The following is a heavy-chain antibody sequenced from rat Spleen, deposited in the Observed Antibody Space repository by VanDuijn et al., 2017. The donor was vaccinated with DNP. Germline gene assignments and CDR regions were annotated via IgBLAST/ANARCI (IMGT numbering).Heavy chain of an antibody. D-gene: IGHD1-3*01. V-gene: IGHV5S13*01. CDR2: ISTRGGST. CDR3: VRRDGSYYFDY. CDR1: GFNFRNYG. Sequence: EVQLVESGGGLVQPGGSLKLSCAASGFNFRNYGMAWVRQAPKKGLEWVATISTRGGSTYFRDSVKGRFTFSRDNARNTLYLQMDSLRSEETATYYCVRRDGSYYFDYWGQGVMVTVSS. J-gene: IGHJ2*01.